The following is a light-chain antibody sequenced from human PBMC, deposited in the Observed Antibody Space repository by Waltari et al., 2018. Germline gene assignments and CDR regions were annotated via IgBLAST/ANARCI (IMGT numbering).Light chain of an antibody. CDR1: SSDIGDYI. V-gene: IGLV2-14*01. CDR3: CSYAGSYTFGV. J-gene: IGLJ2*01. CDR2: EVG. Sequence: QSALTQPASVSGSPGQSITISCTGTSSDIGDYIVSWYQQHPGKAPKLMIYEVGSRPPGVSNRFAGSKSGNTGYLTISGLQAEDEADYYCCSYAGSYTFGVFGGGTKVTVL.